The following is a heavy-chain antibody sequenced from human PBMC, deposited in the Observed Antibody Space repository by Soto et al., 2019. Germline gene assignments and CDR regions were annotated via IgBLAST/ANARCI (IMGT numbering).Heavy chain of an antibody. CDR2: ITWDGINI. J-gene: IGHJ4*02. CDR3: AKDGIAWH. Sequence: GGSLRLSCTASGFTFVDYTMHWVLQAPGKGLEWVSLITWDGINIEYADSVRGRFTISRDNSKNSLYLQMNGLRHEDTAFYYCAKDGIAWHWGQGTLVTVSS. V-gene: IGHV3-43*01. D-gene: IGHD2-15*01. CDR1: GFTFVDYT.